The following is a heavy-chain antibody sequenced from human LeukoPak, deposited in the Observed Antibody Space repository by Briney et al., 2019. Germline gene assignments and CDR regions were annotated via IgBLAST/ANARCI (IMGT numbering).Heavy chain of an antibody. Sequence: ASVKVSCKASGYTFTGYYMHWVRQAPGQGLEWIGWINPNSGGTNYAQKFQGRVTMTRDTSISTAYMELSRLRSYDTAVYYCAREVPAAIRIAPDYWGQGTLVTVSS. CDR2: INPNSGGT. J-gene: IGHJ4*02. CDR3: AREVPAAIRIAPDY. V-gene: IGHV1-2*02. D-gene: IGHD2-2*02. CDR1: GYTFTGYY.